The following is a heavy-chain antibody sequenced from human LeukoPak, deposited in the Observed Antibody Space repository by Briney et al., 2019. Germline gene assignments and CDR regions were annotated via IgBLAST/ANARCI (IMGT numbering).Heavy chain of an antibody. CDR3: AKLHNLNCDY. Sequence: GGSLRLSCAASGFTFSDTWMNWVRQAPGKGLEWVGRSKRKIDGGTTDYAAPVKGRFTISRDDSKNTLYLQMNNLRPEDTAVYYCAKLHNLNCDYWGLGTLVTVSS. J-gene: IGHJ4*02. V-gene: IGHV3-15*07. CDR2: SKRKIDGGTT. D-gene: IGHD1-14*01. CDR1: GFTFSDTW.